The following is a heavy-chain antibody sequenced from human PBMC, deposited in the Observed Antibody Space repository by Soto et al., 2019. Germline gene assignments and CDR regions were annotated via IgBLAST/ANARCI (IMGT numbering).Heavy chain of an antibody. D-gene: IGHD2-8*02. CDR2: INHSGST. CDR3: ARDKITGLFDY. Sequence: QVQLQQWGAGLLKPSETLSLTCAVYGGSFSGYYWTWIRQPPGTGLEWIGEINHSGSTNYNPSLKSRVTISVDTSKNQFSLKLPSVTAEDTAVYYCARDKITGLFDYWGQGTLVTVSS. V-gene: IGHV4-34*01. J-gene: IGHJ4*02. CDR1: GGSFSGYY.